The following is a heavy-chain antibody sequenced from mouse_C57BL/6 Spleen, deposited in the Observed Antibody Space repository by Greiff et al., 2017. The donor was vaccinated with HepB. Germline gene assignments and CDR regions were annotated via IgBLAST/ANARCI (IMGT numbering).Heavy chain of an antibody. D-gene: IGHD1-3*01. CDR3: AREGSNVLAGSYYFDY. J-gene: IGHJ2*01. V-gene: IGHV1-81*01. Sequence: QVQLQQSGAELARPGASVKLSCKASGYTFTSYGISWVKQRTGQGLEWIGEIYPRSGNTYYNEKFKGKATLTADKSSSTAYMELRSLTSEDSAVYFCAREGSNVLAGSYYFDYWGQGTTLTVSS. CDR1: GYTFTSYG. CDR2: IYPRSGNT.